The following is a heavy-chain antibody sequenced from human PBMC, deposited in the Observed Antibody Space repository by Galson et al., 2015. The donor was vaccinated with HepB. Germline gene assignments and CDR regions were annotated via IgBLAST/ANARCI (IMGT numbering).Heavy chain of an antibody. CDR2: ISYDGSNK. CDR1: GFTFSSYG. Sequence: SLRLSCAASGFTFSSYGMHWVRRAPGKGLEWVAVISYDGSNKYYADSVKGRFTISRDNSKNTLYLQMNSLRAEDTAVYYCAKVLFTYYYDSSGYYGRSGDYWGQGTLVTVSS. V-gene: IGHV3-30*18. D-gene: IGHD3-22*01. J-gene: IGHJ4*02. CDR3: AKVLFTYYYDSSGYYGRSGDY.